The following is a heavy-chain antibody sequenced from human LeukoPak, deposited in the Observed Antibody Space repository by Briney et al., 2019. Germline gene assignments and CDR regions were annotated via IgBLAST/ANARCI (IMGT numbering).Heavy chain of an antibody. CDR1: GFTFSDYY. J-gene: IGHJ6*02. Sequence: GGSLRLSCAASGFTFSDYYMSWIRQAPGKGLEWVSYISSSGSTIYCADSVKGRFTISRDNAKNSLYLQMNSLRAEDTAVYYCARNGRPYTAAGPDQDYYYGMDVWGQGTTVTVSS. CDR2: ISSSGSTI. D-gene: IGHD6-13*01. V-gene: IGHV3-11*01. CDR3: ARNGRPYTAAGPDQDYYYGMDV.